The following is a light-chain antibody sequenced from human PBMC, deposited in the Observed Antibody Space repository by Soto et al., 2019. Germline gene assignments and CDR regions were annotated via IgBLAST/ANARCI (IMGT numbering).Light chain of an antibody. J-gene: IGKJ2*01. CDR2: KAS. Sequence: DIQMTQSPSTLSASVGDRVTITCRASQSINNGLAWYQQRPGKAPKLLIYKASSLESGVPSRFSGSGSGTEFTLTISSLQPDDFATYYCQQYNSYPHTFGQGTKLEIK. V-gene: IGKV1-5*03. CDR1: QSINNG. CDR3: QQYNSYPHT.